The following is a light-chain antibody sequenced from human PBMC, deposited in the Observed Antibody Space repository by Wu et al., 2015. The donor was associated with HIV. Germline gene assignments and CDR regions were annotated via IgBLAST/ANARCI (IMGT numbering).Light chain of an antibody. CDR2: GTS. Sequence: EIVLTQSPDTLSLSPGEKTTLSCRASQTVDDPYLAWYQQRRGQAPSLVIYGTSTRATGTPDRFSGSGAGTDFTLTISRLEPEDFAMYYCHHYGNSPHTFGPGD. V-gene: IGKV3-20*01. CDR3: HHYGNSPHT. J-gene: IGKJ2*01. CDR1: QTVDDPY.